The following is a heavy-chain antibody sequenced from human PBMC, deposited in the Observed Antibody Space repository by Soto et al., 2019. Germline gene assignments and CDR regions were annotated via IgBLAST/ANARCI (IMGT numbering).Heavy chain of an antibody. CDR3: PRARAYCTNGVCYPGGMDV. D-gene: IGHD2-8*01. CDR1: GYTFTGYY. CDR2: INPNSGGT. Sequence: SSVKVSCKASGYTFTGYYMHWVRQAPGQGLXWMGWINPNSGGTNYAQKFQGRVTMTRDTSISTAYMELSRLRSDDTAVYYCPRARAYCTNGVCYPGGMDVWGQGTTVTVS. J-gene: IGHJ6*02. V-gene: IGHV1-2*02.